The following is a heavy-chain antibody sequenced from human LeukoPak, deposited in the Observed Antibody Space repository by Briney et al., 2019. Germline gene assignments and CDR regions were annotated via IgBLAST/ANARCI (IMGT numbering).Heavy chain of an antibody. CDR1: GYSFTSNY. CDR3: ARDQEAFDY. V-gene: IGHV1-46*01. Sequence: GAPVKVSCKASGYSFTSNYIHWVRQAPGQGLEWMGMIYPRDGSTSYAQKFQGRVTVTRDTSTSTVHMELGGLRSEDTAVYYCARDQEAFDYWGQGTLVTVSS. J-gene: IGHJ4*02. CDR2: IYPRDGST.